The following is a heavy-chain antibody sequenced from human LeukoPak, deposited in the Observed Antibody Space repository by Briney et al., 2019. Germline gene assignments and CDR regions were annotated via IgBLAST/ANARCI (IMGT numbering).Heavy chain of an antibody. CDR2: IIPIFGTA. D-gene: IGHD6-13*01. Sequence: SVKVSCKASGGTFSSYAISWVRQAPGQGLEWMGGIIPIFGTANYAQKFQGRVTITADESTSTAYMELSRLRSDDTAVYYCASGREIAATFDYWGQGTLVTVSS. J-gene: IGHJ4*02. CDR3: ASGREIAATFDY. CDR1: GGTFSSYA. V-gene: IGHV1-69*13.